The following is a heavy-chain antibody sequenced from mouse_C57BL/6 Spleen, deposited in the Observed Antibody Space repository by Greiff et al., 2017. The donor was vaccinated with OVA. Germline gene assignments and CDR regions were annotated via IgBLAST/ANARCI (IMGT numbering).Heavy chain of an antibody. CDR2: IYPRSGNT. V-gene: IGHV1-81*01. Sequence: QVQLQQSGAELARPGASVKLSCKASGYTFTSYGISWVKQRTGQGLEWIGEIYPRSGNTYYNEKFKGKATLTADKSSSTAYMELRSLTSEDSAVYFCAREGINYYGSSYWYFDVWGTGTTVTVSS. CDR1: GYTFTSYG. CDR3: AREGINYYGSSYWYFDV. J-gene: IGHJ1*03. D-gene: IGHD1-1*01.